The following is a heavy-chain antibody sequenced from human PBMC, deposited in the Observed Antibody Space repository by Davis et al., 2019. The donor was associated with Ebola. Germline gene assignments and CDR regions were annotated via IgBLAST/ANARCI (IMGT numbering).Heavy chain of an antibody. Sequence: SETLSLTCAISGDSVSSNSAAWNWIRQSPSRGLEWLGRTYYRSKWYTDYAVFVKSRITFNPDTSKNQLSLQLSSVSPEDTAVYYCAQAVEGHFDHWGQGTLVTVSS. CDR1: GDSVSSNSAA. J-gene: IGHJ4*02. CDR2: TYYRSKWYT. D-gene: IGHD2-15*01. CDR3: AQAVEGHFDH. V-gene: IGHV6-1*01.